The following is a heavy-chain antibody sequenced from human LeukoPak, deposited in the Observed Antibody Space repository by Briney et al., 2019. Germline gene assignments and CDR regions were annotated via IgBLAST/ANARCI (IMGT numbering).Heavy chain of an antibody. V-gene: IGHV3-21*01. J-gene: IGHJ4*02. CDR1: GFTFSSYS. D-gene: IGHD2/OR15-2a*01. CDR3: AKGESKDYLNYFDYLNYFDH. Sequence: GGSLRLSCAASGFTFSSYSMKWVRQAPGKGLEWVSSISSSSSYIYYADSVKGRFTISRDNAKNSLYLQMNSLRDENTAVYYCAKGESKDYLNYFDYLNYFDHWGQGALVTVSS. CDR2: ISSSSSYI.